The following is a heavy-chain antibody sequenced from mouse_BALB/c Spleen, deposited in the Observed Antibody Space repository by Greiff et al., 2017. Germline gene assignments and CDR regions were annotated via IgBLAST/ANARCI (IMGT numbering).Heavy chain of an antibody. Sequence: QVQLQQPGAELVRPGASVKLSCKASGYTFTSYWINWVKQRPGQGLEWIGNIYPSDSYTNYTQKFKDKATLTVDKSSSTAYMQLSSPKSEDSAVYYGTSIYYYGSSYYFDYWGQGTTLTVSS. V-gene: IGHV1-69*02. CDR1: GYTFTSYW. CDR2: IYPSDSYT. CDR3: TSIYYYGSSYYFDY. J-gene: IGHJ2*01. D-gene: IGHD1-1*01.